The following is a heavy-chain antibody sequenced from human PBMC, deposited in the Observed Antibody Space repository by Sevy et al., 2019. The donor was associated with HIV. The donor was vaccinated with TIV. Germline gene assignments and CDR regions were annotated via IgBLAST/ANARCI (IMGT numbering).Heavy chain of an antibody. Sequence: GGSLRLSCAASGFTFSSYDMSWVRQAPGKGLEWVSVFWGSGGSTYYADSVKGRFTISRDNSKNTLYLQMNSLRAEDTAVYYCAKDDRIAVAGLIAFDIWGQGTMVTVSS. CDR2: FWGSGGST. J-gene: IGHJ3*02. V-gene: IGHV3-23*01. CDR3: AKDDRIAVAGLIAFDI. D-gene: IGHD6-19*01. CDR1: GFTFSSYD.